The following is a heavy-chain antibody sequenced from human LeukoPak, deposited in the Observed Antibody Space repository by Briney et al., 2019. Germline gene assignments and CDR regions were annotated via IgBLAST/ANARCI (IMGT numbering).Heavy chain of an antibody. V-gene: IGHV3-53*05. J-gene: IGHJ4*02. CDR1: GFTVSSNY. CDR2: IYSGGST. D-gene: IGHD3-10*01. Sequence: GGSLRLSCAASGFTVSSNYMSWVRQAPGKGLEWVSIIYSGGSTFYADSVKGRFTISRDNSKNTLYLQMNSLRAEDTAVYYCAKDLRFGELDYWGQGTLVTVSS. CDR3: AKDLRFGELDY.